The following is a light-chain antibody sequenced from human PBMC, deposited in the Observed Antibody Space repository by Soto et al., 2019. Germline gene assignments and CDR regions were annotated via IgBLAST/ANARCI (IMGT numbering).Light chain of an antibody. CDR3: QQSFSTPHT. Sequence: IQMTQSPSSLSASVGDTVTITCRASQTISFYLNWYQQKPGRTPNLLIYATSSLQSGVPSSFDGSGAGTEFTLNISSLQPDDFSTYYCQQSFSTPHTFGQGTKLELK. J-gene: IGKJ2*01. CDR1: QTISFY. CDR2: ATS. V-gene: IGKV1-39*01.